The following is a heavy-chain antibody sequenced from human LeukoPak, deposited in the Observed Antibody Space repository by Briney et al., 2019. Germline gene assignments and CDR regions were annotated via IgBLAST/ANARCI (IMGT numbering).Heavy chain of an antibody. D-gene: IGHD2-21*01. CDR3: ARILFLDYYYGMDV. CDR2: IDWDDDK. V-gene: IGHV2-70*01. J-gene: IGHJ6*04. Sequence: GPALVKPSQTLTLTCTFSGFSLSTSGMCVSWIRQPPGKALEWLALIDWDDDKYYSTSLKTRLTISKDTSKNQVVLTMTNMDPVDTATYYCARILFLDYYYGMDVWGKGTTVTVSS. CDR1: GFSLSTSGMC.